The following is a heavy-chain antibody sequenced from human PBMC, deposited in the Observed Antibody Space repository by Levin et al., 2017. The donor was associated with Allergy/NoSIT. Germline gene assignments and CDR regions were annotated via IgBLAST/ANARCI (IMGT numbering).Heavy chain of an antibody. CDR2: INSDGSST. CDR3: ARGSGYYYDKYYFDY. V-gene: IGHV3-74*01. Sequence: GGSLRLSCAASGFTFSSYWMHWVRQAPGKGLVWVSRINSDGSSTSYADSVKGRFTISRDNAKNTLYLQMNSLRAEDTAVYYCARGSGYYYDKYYFDYWGQGTLVTVSS. J-gene: IGHJ4*02. CDR1: GFTFSSYW. D-gene: IGHD3-22*01.